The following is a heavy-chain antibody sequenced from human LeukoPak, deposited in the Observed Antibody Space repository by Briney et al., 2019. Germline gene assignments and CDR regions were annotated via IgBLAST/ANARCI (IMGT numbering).Heavy chain of an antibody. CDR3: ARDFCSRPSCFDC. D-gene: IGHD2-2*01. CDR1: GGSITSHF. V-gene: IGHV4-59*11. Sequence: PSETLSLTCSVSGGSITSHFWSWIRQPPGKGLEWIGYIHYSGSTNYNPSLKSRVTISPDTSKNQLFLKLNSVTAADTAVYSCARDFCSRPSCFDCWGQGALVTVTS. J-gene: IGHJ4*02. CDR2: IHYSGST.